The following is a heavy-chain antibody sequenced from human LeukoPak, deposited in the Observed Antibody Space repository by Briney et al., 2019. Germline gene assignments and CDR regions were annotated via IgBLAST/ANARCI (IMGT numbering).Heavy chain of an antibody. CDR1: GYTFTSYY. V-gene: IGHV1-46*01. Sequence: ASVKVSCKASGYTFTSYYMHWVRQAPGQGLEWMGIINPSGGSTSYAQKFQGRVTMTTGTSTTTAYMELRSLRSDDTAVYYCVKDYNYVIDYWGQGTLVTVSS. CDR2: INPSGGST. D-gene: IGHD5-24*01. J-gene: IGHJ4*02. CDR3: VKDYNYVIDY.